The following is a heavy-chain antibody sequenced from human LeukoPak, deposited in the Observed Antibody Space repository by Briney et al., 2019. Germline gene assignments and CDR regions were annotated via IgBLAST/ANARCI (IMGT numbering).Heavy chain of an antibody. J-gene: IGHJ5*02. Sequence: PSETLSLTCAVYGGSFSGYYWSWIRQPPGKGLEWIGEINHSGSTNYNPSLKSRVTISVDTSKNQFSLKLSSMTAADTAVYYCARVLRWEVVVAATYGWFDPWGQGTLVTVSS. CDR1: GGSFSGYY. D-gene: IGHD2-15*01. V-gene: IGHV4-34*01. CDR3: ARVLRWEVVVAATYGWFDP. CDR2: INHSGST.